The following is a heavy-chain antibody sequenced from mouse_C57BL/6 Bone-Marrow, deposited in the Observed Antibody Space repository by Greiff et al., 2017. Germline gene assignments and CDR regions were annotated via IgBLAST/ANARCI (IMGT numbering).Heavy chain of an antibody. V-gene: IGHV1-50*01. CDR3: ERRAALDY. CDR1: GYTFTSYW. D-gene: IGHD6-1*01. J-gene: IGHJ2*01. Sequence: QVQLQQPGAELVKPGASVKLSCTASGYTFTSYWMQWVKQRPGQGLEWIGEIDPSDSYTNYHQKFKGKATLTVDTSSSTAYMQLSSLTAEDSAVSYCERRAALDYWGQGTTLTVSS. CDR2: IDPSDSYT.